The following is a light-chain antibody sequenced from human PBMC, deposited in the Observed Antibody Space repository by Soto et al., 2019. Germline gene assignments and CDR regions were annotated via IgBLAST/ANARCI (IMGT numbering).Light chain of an antibody. CDR3: ATWDVSMNGRV. V-gene: IGLV1-44*01. J-gene: IGLJ3*02. CDR1: SSNIGDNT. CDR2: NNN. Sequence: QSVLTQPPSTSGTPGQRVTISCSGSSSNIGDNTLNWYQQLPGTAPKLLIYNNNQRPSGVTDRFSGSKSGTSASLAISGLQSEDEEDYYCATWDVSMNGRVFGGGTKLTVL.